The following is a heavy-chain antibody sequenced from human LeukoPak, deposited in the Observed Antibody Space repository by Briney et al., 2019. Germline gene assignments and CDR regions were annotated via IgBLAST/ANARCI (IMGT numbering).Heavy chain of an antibody. CDR2: IWYDGSNK. CDR3: ARGTRYDSSGYYSQGLDY. D-gene: IGHD3-22*01. Sequence: GGSLRLSCVASGFTFRPYGMHGVRQAPGKGLEWAAVIWYDGSNKYYVDSVKGRFTISRDNSKTALSLQMSSLRAEGTAVDHCARGTRYDSSGYYSQGLDYWGQGTLVTVYS. CDR1: GFTFRPYG. J-gene: IGHJ4*02. V-gene: IGHV3-33*01.